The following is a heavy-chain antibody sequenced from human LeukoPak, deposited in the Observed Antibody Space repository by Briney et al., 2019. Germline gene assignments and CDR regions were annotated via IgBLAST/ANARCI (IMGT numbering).Heavy chain of an antibody. CDR1: GFTFSSYW. CDR3: AKFYYYDRENAFDI. Sequence: PGGSLRLSCAASGFTFSSYWMSWVRQAPGKGLEWVAFIRYDGSNKYYADSVKGRFTISRDNSKNTLYLQMNSLRAEDTAVYYCAKFYYYDRENAFDIWGQGTMVTVSS. J-gene: IGHJ3*02. V-gene: IGHV3-30*02. CDR2: IRYDGSNK. D-gene: IGHD3-22*01.